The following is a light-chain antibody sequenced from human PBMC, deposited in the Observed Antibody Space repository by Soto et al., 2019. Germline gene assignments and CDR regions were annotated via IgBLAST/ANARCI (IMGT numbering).Light chain of an antibody. V-gene: IGLV1-44*01. CDR3: AAWDDSLTAEV. CDR1: SSNIGSNT. CDR2: SNN. Sequence: QSVLTQPPSASGTPGQRGTISCSGSSSNIGSNTVNWYQQLPGTAPKLLIYSNNQRPSGVPDRFSGSKSGTSASLAISGLQSEDEADYYCAAWDDSLTAEVFGTGTKVTVL. J-gene: IGLJ1*01.